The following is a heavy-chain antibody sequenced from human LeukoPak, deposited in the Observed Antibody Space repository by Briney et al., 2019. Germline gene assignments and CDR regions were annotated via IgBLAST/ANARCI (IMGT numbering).Heavy chain of an antibody. CDR1: GFTVSSNY. CDR2: IYSGGST. Sequence: GGSLRLSCAASGFTVSSNYMSWVRQAPGKGLKWVSVIYSGGSTYYADSVKGRFTISRDNSKNTLYLQMNSLRAEDTAVYYCARDPYYYGMDVWGQGTTVTVSS. V-gene: IGHV3-53*01. J-gene: IGHJ6*02. CDR3: ARDPYYYGMDV.